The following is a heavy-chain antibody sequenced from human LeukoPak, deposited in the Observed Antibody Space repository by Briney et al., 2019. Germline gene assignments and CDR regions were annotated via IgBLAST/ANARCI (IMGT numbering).Heavy chain of an antibody. D-gene: IGHD3-3*01. CDR3: ASQTYYDFWSGFDY. Sequence: SETLPLTCTVSGGSISSYYWSWIRQPPGKGLEWIGYIYYSGSTNYNPSLKSRVTISVDTSKNQFSLKLSSVTAADTAVYYCASQTYYDFWSGFDYWGQGTLVTVSS. CDR1: GGSISSYY. J-gene: IGHJ4*02. V-gene: IGHV4-59*01. CDR2: IYYSGST.